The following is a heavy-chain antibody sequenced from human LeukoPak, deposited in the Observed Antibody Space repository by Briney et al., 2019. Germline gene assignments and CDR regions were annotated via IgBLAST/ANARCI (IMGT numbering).Heavy chain of an antibody. CDR3: ARDGFNWNYERGWFDP. Sequence: GGSLRLSCAASGFTFSSYSMNWVRQAPGKGLEWVSYISSSSSSTIYYADSVKGRFTISRDNAKNSLYLQMNSLRAEDTAVYYCARDGFNWNYERGWFDPWGQGTLVTVSS. J-gene: IGHJ5*02. CDR2: ISSSSSSTI. D-gene: IGHD1-7*01. V-gene: IGHV3-48*04. CDR1: GFTFSSYS.